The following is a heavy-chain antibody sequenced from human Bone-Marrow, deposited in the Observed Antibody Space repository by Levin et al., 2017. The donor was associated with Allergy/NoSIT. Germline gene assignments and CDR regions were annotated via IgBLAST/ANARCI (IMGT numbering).Heavy chain of an antibody. D-gene: IGHD2-15*01. Sequence: LSLTCAASGFTFSSSWMSWVRQAPGKGLEWVANIKQDGSEKYYVDSVKGRFTISRDNAKNSLYLQMNSLRAEDTAVYYCARDQVPMVAAKWVTPYYYYGMDVWGQGTTVTVSS. CDR3: ARDQVPMVAAKWVTPYYYYGMDV. J-gene: IGHJ6*02. CDR1: GFTFSSSW. CDR2: IKQDGSEK. V-gene: IGHV3-7*01.